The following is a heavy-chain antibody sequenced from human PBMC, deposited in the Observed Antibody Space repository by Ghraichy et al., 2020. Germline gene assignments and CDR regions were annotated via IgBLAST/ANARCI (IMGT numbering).Heavy chain of an antibody. CDR1: GASVRSSYYY. CDR2: MFYSGTT. J-gene: IGHJ6*03. Sequence: SETLSLTCTVSGASVRSSYYYWGWIRRPPGEGLEWIATMFYSGTTYSTPSLERRVTLSMDTSKNQFSLRMRSVTAADTAVYYCARHRLDWLGESDFHFYFMDVWGLGPTVTVSS. D-gene: IGHD3-10*01. V-gene: IGHV4-39*01. CDR3: ARHRLDWLGESDFHFYFMDV.